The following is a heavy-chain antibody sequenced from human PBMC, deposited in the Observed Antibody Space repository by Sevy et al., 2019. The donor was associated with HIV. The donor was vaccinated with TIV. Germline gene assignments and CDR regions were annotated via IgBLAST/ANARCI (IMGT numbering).Heavy chain of an antibody. J-gene: IGHJ5*02. V-gene: IGHV3-23*01. D-gene: IGHD3-10*01. CDR3: AKSGTGKRVNWFDP. CDR1: GFTFSSYA. CDR2: ISGSGGST. Sequence: GWSLRLSCAASGFTFSSYAMSWVRQAPGKGLEWVSAISGSGGSTYYADSVKGRFTISRDNSKNTLYLQMNSLRADDTAVYYCAKSGTGKRVNWFDPWGQGTLVTVSS.